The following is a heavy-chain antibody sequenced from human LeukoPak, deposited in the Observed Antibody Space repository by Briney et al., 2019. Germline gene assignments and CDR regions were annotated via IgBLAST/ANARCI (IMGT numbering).Heavy chain of an antibody. D-gene: IGHD4-17*01. Sequence: ASVKVSCKASGYPFDNFGLTWVRQAPGQGLEWMGWISAYNGNTHYAQKFRGRLTMTTDTSTTTAYLELRSLKSDDTAVYYCARDRRGGDLTGESLYWGQGTLVTVSS. CDR2: ISAYNGNT. CDR1: GYPFDNFG. V-gene: IGHV1-18*01. CDR3: ARDRRGGDLTGESLY. J-gene: IGHJ4*02.